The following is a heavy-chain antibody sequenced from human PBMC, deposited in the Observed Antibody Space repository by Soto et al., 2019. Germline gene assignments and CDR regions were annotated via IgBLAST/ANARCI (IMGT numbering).Heavy chain of an antibody. Sequence: PGGPLRLSCRASGLKFINAGMSWVRQKTGKGLEWVGRIKSKTDGGTTDYAAPVKGRFTISRDDSKNTLYLQMNSLKTEDTAVYYCTTAYGQAWSYYYYYMDVWGKGTTVTV. CDR3: TTAYGQAWSYYYYYMDV. D-gene: IGHD4-17*01. CDR1: GLKFINAG. V-gene: IGHV3-15*01. CDR2: IKSKTDGGTT. J-gene: IGHJ6*03.